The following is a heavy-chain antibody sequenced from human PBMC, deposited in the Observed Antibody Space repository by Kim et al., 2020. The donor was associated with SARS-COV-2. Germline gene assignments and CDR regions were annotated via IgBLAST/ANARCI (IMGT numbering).Heavy chain of an antibody. CDR1: GFTFSSYW. D-gene: IGHD3-16*01. CDR2: IKQDGSEK. CDR3: ARITQLRLGEQIPKSMYYFDY. Sequence: GGSLRLSCAASGFTFSSYWMSWVRQAPGKGLEWVANIKQDGSEKYYVDSVKGRFTISRDNAKNSLYLQMNSLRAEDTAVYYCARITQLRLGEQIPKSMYYFDYWGQGTLVTVSS. V-gene: IGHV3-7*01. J-gene: IGHJ4*02.